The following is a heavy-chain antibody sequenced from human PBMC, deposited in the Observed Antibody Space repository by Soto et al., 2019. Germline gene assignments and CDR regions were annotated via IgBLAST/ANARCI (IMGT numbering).Heavy chain of an antibody. Sequence: SETLSLTCTVSGASITGSFFWSWIRQPAGKGLEWIGRFSLSGTTNYNPSLRSRVTMSADVSKNQFSLRLTSVTAADTALYYCARGMTPPGAPAWYYFDSWGQGTLVTVSS. V-gene: IGHV4-4*07. D-gene: IGHD2-8*02. CDR3: ARGMTPPGAPAWYYFDS. CDR2: FSLSGTT. CDR1: GASITGSFF. J-gene: IGHJ4*02.